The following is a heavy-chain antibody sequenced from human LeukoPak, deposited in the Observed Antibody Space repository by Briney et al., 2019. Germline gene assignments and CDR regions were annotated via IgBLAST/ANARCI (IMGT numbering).Heavy chain of an antibody. CDR1: GGSISSYY. D-gene: IGHD2-15*01. V-gene: IGHV4-59*01. CDR2: IYYSGST. Sequence: PSETLSLTCTVSGGSISSYYWSWIRQPPGKGLEWIGYIYYSGSTNYNPSLKSRVTISVDTSTNQFSLKLSSVTAADTAVYYCARKMGICSGGSCYSVFDYWGQGTLVTVSS. CDR3: ARKMGICSGGSCYSVFDY. J-gene: IGHJ4*02.